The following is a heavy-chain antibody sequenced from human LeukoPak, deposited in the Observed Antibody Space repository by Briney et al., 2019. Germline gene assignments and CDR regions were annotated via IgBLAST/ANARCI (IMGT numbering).Heavy chain of an antibody. CDR3: ARTTEGYCRGRSCYSYYYYMDV. Sequence: PSETLSLTCTVSGGSISSYYWSWIRQPAGKGLEWIGYIYYSGSTNYNPSLKRRVTISVDTSKNQFSLKLSSVTAADTAVYYCARTTEGYCRGRSCYSYYYYMDVWGKGTTVTVSS. CDR1: GGSISSYY. J-gene: IGHJ6*03. D-gene: IGHD2-15*01. V-gene: IGHV4-59*01. CDR2: IYYSGST.